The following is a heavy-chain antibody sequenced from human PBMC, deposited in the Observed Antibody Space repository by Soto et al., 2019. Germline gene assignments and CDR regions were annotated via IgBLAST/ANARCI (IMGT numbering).Heavy chain of an antibody. CDR3: ATDYGDYVGAFDI. V-gene: IGHV4-59*01. D-gene: IGHD4-17*01. CDR1: GGSISSYY. J-gene: IGHJ3*02. CDR2: IYNSGTT. Sequence: QVQLQESGPGLVKPSETLSLTCTVSGGSISSYYWSWIRQSPGKGLEWITHIYNSGTTNYNPSLKRRVTISVDTSKNQFSLKLRSVTAADTAVYYCATDYGDYVGAFDIWGQGTMVTVSS.